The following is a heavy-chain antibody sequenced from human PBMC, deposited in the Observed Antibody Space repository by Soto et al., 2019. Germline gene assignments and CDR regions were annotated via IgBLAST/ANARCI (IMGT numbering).Heavy chain of an antibody. CDR2: IIPIFGTA. Sequence: SVKVSCKASGGTFSSYAISWVRQAPGQGLEWMGGIIPIFGTANYAQKFQGRVTITADESTSTAYMELSSLRSEDTAVYYCARGRTYYYDSSGYYALNYYYYGMDVWGQGTTVTVSS. CDR1: GGTFSSYA. CDR3: ARGRTYYYDSSGYYALNYYYYGMDV. D-gene: IGHD3-22*01. J-gene: IGHJ6*02. V-gene: IGHV1-69*13.